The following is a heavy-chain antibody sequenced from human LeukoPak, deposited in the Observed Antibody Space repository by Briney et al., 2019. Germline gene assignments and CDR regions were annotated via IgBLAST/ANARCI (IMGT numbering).Heavy chain of an antibody. Sequence: PGGSLRLSXAASGFTFSSDWMHWVRQAPGKGLVWLSRINSDGSSTSYADSVKGRFTISRDNAKNTLYLQMNSLRAEDTAVYYCARAGGFWSGDYWGQGTLVTVSS. CDR2: INSDGSST. V-gene: IGHV3-74*01. D-gene: IGHD3-3*01. CDR3: ARAGGFWSGDY. CDR1: GFTFSSDW. J-gene: IGHJ4*02.